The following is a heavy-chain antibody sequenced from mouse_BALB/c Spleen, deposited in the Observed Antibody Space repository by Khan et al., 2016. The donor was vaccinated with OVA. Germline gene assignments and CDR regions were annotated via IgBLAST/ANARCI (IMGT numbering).Heavy chain of an antibody. D-gene: IGHD2-13*01. V-gene: IGHV1-18*01. CDR1: GYSFTGYT. CDR3: VRSASYGDYVEAWFAY. Sequence: EVQLHQSGPKLVKPGASMKMSCKASGYSFTGYTMNWVKQSHVKNLEWIGLINPYNGGTAYNQKFRGKATLTVDKSSNTAYMELLSLTSEDSAVYYCVRSASYGDYVEAWFAYWGQGTLVTVSA. J-gene: IGHJ3*01. CDR2: INPYNGGT.